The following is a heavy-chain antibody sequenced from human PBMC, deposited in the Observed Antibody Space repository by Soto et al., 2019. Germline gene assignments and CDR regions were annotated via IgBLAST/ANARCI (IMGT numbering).Heavy chain of an antibody. J-gene: IGHJ5*02. CDR3: VRCHTCGTDCYQNWFDP. D-gene: IGHD2-21*02. V-gene: IGHV3-53*02. CDR2: IYWDGST. Sequence: EVQLVETGGGLIQPGGSLRLSCAVSGFSVSDNFMSWVRQAPGKGLEWVSVIYWDGSTYYADSVKGRFAMSRDNSKNTLSLQMNSLRAEDTAVYYCVRCHTCGTDCYQNWFDPWGRGTLVTVSS. CDR1: GFSVSDNF.